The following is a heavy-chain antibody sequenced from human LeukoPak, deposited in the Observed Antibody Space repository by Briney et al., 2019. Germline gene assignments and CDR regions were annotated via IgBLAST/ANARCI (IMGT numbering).Heavy chain of an antibody. V-gene: IGHV4-59*08. CDR1: GSSISSYY. J-gene: IGHJ3*02. D-gene: IGHD4-23*01. Sequence: SETLSPTCTVPGSSISSYYWSWIRQPPREGPELSGYNYYRRRRHYSQFLKSRLTISVDTAKSKFSLKLSSVSAADTAVYYCARHGGIPVDACDIWGQGTMVTVFS. CDR3: ARHGGIPVDACDI. CDR2: NYYRRRR.